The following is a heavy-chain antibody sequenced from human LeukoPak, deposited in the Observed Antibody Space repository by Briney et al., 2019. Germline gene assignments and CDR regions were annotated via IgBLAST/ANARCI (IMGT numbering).Heavy chain of an antibody. Sequence: SETLSLTCTVSGGSISSCYWSWIRQPPGKGLEWIGYIYYSGSTNYNPSLKSRVTISVDTSKNQFSLKLSSVTAADTAVYYCARAYCGGDCYPNDAFDIWGQGTMVTVSS. CDR1: GGSISSCY. J-gene: IGHJ3*02. D-gene: IGHD2-21*02. CDR2: IYYSGST. CDR3: ARAYCGGDCYPNDAFDI. V-gene: IGHV4-59*01.